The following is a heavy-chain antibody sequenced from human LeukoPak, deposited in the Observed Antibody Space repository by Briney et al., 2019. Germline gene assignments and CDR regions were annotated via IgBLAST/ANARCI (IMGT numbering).Heavy chain of an antibody. V-gene: IGHV4-39*01. CDR1: GGSIISSDYH. D-gene: IGHD2-15*01. CDR2: ISYSGNT. J-gene: IGHJ3*02. CDR3: ARHCCSGPAERVFDI. Sequence: PSETLSLTCAVSGGSIISSDYHWGWVRQPPGKGLEWIVTISYSGNTDYNPSLRSRVTISVDTSNNQFSLRLGSVTAADTAVYHCARHCCSGPAERVFDIWGQGTMVTVSS.